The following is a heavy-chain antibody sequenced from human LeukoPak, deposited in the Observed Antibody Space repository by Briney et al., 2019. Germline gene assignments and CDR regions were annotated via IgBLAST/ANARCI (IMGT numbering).Heavy chain of an antibody. CDR1: GFTFSSYG. V-gene: IGHV3-30*18. J-gene: IGHJ3*02. Sequence: PGGSLRLSCAASGFTFSSYGMHWVRQAPGKGLEWVAVISYDGSNKYYADSVKGRFTISRDNSKNTLYLQMNSLRAEDTAVYYCAKARITMVRGGDAFDIWGQGTMVTVSS. CDR3: AKARITMVRGGDAFDI. D-gene: IGHD3-10*01. CDR2: ISYDGSNK.